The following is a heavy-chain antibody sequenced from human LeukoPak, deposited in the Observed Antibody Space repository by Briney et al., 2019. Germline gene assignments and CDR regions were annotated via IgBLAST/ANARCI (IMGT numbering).Heavy chain of an antibody. V-gene: IGHV3-7*01. CDR3: ARDGTDAGLYFDL. D-gene: IGHD1/OR15-1a*01. CDR2: ISQDGGEK. J-gene: IGHJ4*01. Sequence: HPGGSLRLSCAVPGFTFTDYWSNWVRQAPGKGLEWVASISQDGGEKSYVDSVKGRFTISRDNTTNSPYLQLTSLRAEDTAVYYCARDGTDAGLYFDLWGQGPLVTVSS. CDR1: GFTFTDYW.